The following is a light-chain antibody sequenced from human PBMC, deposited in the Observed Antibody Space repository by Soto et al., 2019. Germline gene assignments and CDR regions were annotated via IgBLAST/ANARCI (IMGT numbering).Light chain of an antibody. CDR1: SSDLGDYNY. J-gene: IGLJ1*01. CDR3: TSYTTTGTYV. CDR2: DVS. Sequence: QSALTQPASVSGSPGQSITISCTGASSDLGDYNYVSWYQQHPGKAPKLMIYDVSSRPSGVSDRFSGSKSGNTASLTISGLQAEDEADHYCTSYTTTGTYVFATGTKVTVL. V-gene: IGLV2-14*03.